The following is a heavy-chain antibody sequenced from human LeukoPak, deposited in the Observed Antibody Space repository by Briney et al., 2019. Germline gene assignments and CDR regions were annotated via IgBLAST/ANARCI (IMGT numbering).Heavy chain of an antibody. CDR2: IGDGGDTT. D-gene: IGHD3-22*01. J-gene: IGHJ4*02. Sequence: GGSLTLSCAASGFTFSNNGMTWVRQAPGKGMEWVTGIGDGGDTTYDAGSVKGRFTVSRDNSKNILYLQMNSLGAEDTAVYYCAREQDRSGDDYWGQGTLVTVSS. CDR3: AREQDRSGDDY. CDR1: GFTFSNNG. V-gene: IGHV3-23*01.